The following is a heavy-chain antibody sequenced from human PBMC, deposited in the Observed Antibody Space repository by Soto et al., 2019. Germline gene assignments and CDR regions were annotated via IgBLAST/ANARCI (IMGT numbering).Heavy chain of an antibody. CDR2: ISYAGSNK. CDR3: ARGVVELTGNWFDP. CDR1: GFTFSSYG. D-gene: IGHD2-15*01. J-gene: IGHJ5*02. V-gene: IGHV3-30*03. Sequence: QVQLVESGGGVVQPGRSLRLSCAASGFTFSSYGMHWVRQAPGKGLEWVAVISYAGSNKYYADSVKGRFTISRDNSKNSLYLQMNSLRAEDTAVYYCARGVVELTGNWFDPWGQGTLVTVSS.